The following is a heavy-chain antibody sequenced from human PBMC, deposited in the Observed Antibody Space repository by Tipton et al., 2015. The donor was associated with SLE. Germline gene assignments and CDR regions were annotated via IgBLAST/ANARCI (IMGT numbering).Heavy chain of an antibody. CDR2: INHSGST. Sequence: LKLSCAVYGGSFSGYYWSWIRQPPGKGLEWIGEINHSGSTNYNPSLKSRVTISVDTSKNQFSLKLSSVTAADTAVFYCARVDCGGDCYSSYYFDYWGQGTLVTVSS. J-gene: IGHJ4*02. D-gene: IGHD2-21*02. V-gene: IGHV4-34*01. CDR3: ARVDCGGDCYSSYYFDY. CDR1: GGSFSGYY.